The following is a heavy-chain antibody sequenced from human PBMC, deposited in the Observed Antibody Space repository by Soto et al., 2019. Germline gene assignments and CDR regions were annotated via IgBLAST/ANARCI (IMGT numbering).Heavy chain of an antibody. J-gene: IGHJ4*02. CDR2: INHSGST. CDR3: ARTVGPALYFDY. D-gene: IGHD1-26*01. Sequence: SETLSLTCAVYGGSFSGYYWSWIRQPPGKGLEWIGEINHSGSTNYNPSLKSRVTISVDTSKNQFSLKLSSVTAADTAVYYCARTVGPALYFDYWGQGTMVTVSS. V-gene: IGHV4-34*01. CDR1: GGSFSGYY.